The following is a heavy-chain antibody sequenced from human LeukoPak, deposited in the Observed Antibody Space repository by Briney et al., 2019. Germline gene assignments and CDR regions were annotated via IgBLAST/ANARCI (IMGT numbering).Heavy chain of an antibody. V-gene: IGHV3-48*03. D-gene: IGHD6-13*01. CDR2: ISSSGSTI. CDR1: GFTFSSYE. CDR3: ATVSSSWYDFDY. Sequence: GGSLRLSCAASGFTFSSYEMNWVRRAPGKGLEWVSYISSSGSTIYYADSVKGRFTISRDNAKNSLYLQMNSLRAEDTAVYYCATVSSSWYDFDYWGQGTLVTVSS. J-gene: IGHJ4*02.